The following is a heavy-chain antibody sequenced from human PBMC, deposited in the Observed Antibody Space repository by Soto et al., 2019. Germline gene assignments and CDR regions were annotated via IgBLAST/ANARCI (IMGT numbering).Heavy chain of an antibody. CDR1: NFTFSNAW. J-gene: IGHJ3*02. V-gene: IGHV3-15*07. CDR3: TTTSVSGIYVGASDI. D-gene: IGHD3-16*01. Sequence: EVQLVESGGGLVKPGGSLRLSCAASNFTFSNAWMNWVRQAPGKGLEWVGHIKSKTDGGTTDYAAPVKGRFTISSDDSKNTLYLQMNSLKSEDTAVYFCTTTSVSGIYVGASDIWGQGTIVTVFS. CDR2: IKSKTDGGTT.